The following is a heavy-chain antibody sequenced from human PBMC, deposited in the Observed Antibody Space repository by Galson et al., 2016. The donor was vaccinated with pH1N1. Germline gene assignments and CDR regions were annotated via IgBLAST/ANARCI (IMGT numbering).Heavy chain of an antibody. V-gene: IGHV3-7*04. CDR1: GFTFNNYW. D-gene: IGHD6-6*01. CDR2: INQDGSQK. J-gene: IGHJ4*02. CDR3: ARSIAGRDSY. Sequence: SLRLSCAASGFTFNNYWMTWSLAANINQDGSQKYSVDSVKGRFTISRDNAKNSLYLQMNSLRAEDTAVYYCARSIAGRDSYWGQGTLVTVSS.